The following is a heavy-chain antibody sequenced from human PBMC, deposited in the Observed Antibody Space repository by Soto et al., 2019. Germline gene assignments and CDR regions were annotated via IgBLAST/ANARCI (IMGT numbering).Heavy chain of an antibody. V-gene: IGHV4-59*01. D-gene: IGHD4-17*01. CDR2: IYYSGST. J-gene: IGHJ4*02. CDR3: ARVYGGNSPRFDY. CDR1: GGSISSYY. Sequence: PSETLSRSCTVSGGSISSYYWSWIRQPPGKGLELIGYIYYSGSTNYNPSLKSRVTISVDTSKNQFSLKLSSVTAADTAVYYCARVYGGNSPRFDYWGQGTLDTVSS.